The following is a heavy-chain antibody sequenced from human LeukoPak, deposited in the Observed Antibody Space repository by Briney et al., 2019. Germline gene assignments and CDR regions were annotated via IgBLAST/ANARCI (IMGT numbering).Heavy chain of an antibody. CDR3: ARSQNYYGSGDY. Sequence: KTSETLSLTCTVSGGSITNYYWTWIRQPPGKELEWIGYIYYTGNTYYNPSLEGRVTLSVDTSKNQFSVKLSSVTAADTAVYYCARSQNYYGSGDYWSQGTLVTVSS. CDR2: IYYTGNT. D-gene: IGHD3-10*01. CDR1: GGSITNYY. V-gene: IGHV4-59*01. J-gene: IGHJ4*02.